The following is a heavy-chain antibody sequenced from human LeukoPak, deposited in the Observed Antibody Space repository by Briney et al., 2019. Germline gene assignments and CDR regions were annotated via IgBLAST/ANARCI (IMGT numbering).Heavy chain of an antibody. CDR3: ARALNPLPGTYYFDY. D-gene: IGHD2-15*01. CDR1: GGSVSSRSHY. J-gene: IGHJ4*02. CDR2: IYYSGST. Sequence: SETLSLTCSVSGGSVSSRSHYWSWIRQSPGKGLEWIGYIYYSGSTNYNPSLTSRVTMSVDTSKNQISLNLISVTAADTAVYYCARALNPLPGTYYFDYWGQGTLVTVSS. V-gene: IGHV4-61*01.